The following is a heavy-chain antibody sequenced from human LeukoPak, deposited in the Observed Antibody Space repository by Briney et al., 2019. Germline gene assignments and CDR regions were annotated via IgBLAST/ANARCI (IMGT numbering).Heavy chain of an antibody. CDR2: ISSSSSFI. D-gene: IGHD5-12*01. Sequence: GGSLRLSCAASGFTFSSYSMNWVRQAPGKGLEWVSSISSSSSFIYYADSVKGRFTISRDNAQNSLYLQMNGLRAEDTAVYYCARGLAATTRGVDYWGQGILVTVSS. J-gene: IGHJ4*02. V-gene: IGHV3-21*01. CDR1: GFTFSSYS. CDR3: ARGLAATTRGVDY.